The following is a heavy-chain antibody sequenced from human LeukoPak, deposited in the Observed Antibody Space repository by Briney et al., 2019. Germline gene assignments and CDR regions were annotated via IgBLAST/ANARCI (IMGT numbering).Heavy chain of an antibody. V-gene: IGHV3-49*04. D-gene: IGHD3-10*01. Sequence: GGSLRRSCTASGFTFGDYAMSWVRQAPGKGLEWVGFIRSKAYGGTTEYAASVKGRFTISRDDSKSIAYLQMNSLKTEGTAVYYCTRGSMVRGVIIPFDPWGQGTLVTVSS. CDR2: IRSKAYGGTT. CDR3: TRGSMVRGVIIPFDP. CDR1: GFTFGDYA. J-gene: IGHJ5*02.